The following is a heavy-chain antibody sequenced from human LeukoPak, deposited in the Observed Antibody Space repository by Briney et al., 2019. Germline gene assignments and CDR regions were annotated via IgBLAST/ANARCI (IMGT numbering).Heavy chain of an antibody. Sequence: SETLSLTCTVSGGSISSYYWSWIRQPPGKGLEWIGYIYYSGSTNYNPSLKSRVTISVDTSKNQFSLKLRSVTAADRAAYYCARVYYDYLLYKGGYYWYHFGMDVWGQGTTVTVSS. J-gene: IGHJ6*02. V-gene: IGHV4-59*12. D-gene: IGHD3-9*01. CDR3: ARVYYDYLLYKGGYYWYHFGMDV. CDR2: IYYSGST. CDR1: GGSISSYY.